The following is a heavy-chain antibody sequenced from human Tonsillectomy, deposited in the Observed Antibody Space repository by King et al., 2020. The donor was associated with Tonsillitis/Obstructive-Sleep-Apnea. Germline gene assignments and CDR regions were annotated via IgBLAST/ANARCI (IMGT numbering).Heavy chain of an antibody. Sequence: VQLVQSGAEVKKPGASVKVSCKVSGYTLTELYMHWVRQAPGKGLVWMGRFDPEYGEAIYAQNFQGRVAMTEDTSTDTAYMELSSLRSEDTAVYYCATEMTTVTHRIWGQGTTVTVSS. CDR1: GYTLTELY. CDR3: ATEMTTVTHRI. D-gene: IGHD4-17*01. V-gene: IGHV1-24*01. J-gene: IGHJ6*02. CDR2: FDPEYGEA.